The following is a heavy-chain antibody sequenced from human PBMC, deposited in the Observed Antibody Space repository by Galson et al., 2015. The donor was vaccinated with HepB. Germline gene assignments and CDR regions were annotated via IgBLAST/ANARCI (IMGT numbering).Heavy chain of an antibody. V-gene: IGHV3-30-3*01. CDR1: GFTFSSYT. Sequence: SLRLSCAASGFTFSSYTMHWVRQAPGKGLEWAAVISYDGSNKYYADSVKGRFTISRDNSKNTLYLQMNILRAEDTAVYYCARGGIWDYYGSGTLEWGQGTLVTVSS. J-gene: IGHJ4*02. CDR2: ISYDGSNK. D-gene: IGHD3-10*01. CDR3: ARGGIWDYYGSGTLE.